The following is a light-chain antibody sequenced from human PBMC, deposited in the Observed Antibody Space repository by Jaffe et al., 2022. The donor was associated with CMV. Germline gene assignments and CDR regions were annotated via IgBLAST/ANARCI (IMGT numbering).Light chain of an antibody. CDR2: AAS. CDR1: QSISSY. Sequence: DIQMTQSPASLSASVGDRVTITCRASQSISSYLNWYQQKPGKAPKLLIYAASSLLSGVPSRFSGRGSGTDLTLTISSLQPEDFATYYCQQSYSSPWTFGQGTKVELK. J-gene: IGKJ1*01. CDR3: QQSYSSPWT. V-gene: IGKV1-39*01.